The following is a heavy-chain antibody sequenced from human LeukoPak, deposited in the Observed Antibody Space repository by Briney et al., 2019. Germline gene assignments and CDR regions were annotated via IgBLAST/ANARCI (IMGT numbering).Heavy chain of an antibody. J-gene: IGHJ4*02. Sequence: PSEALSLTXTVSGGSISSYYWSWIRQPPGKGLEWIGYIYYSGSTNYNPSLKSRVTISVDTSKNQFSLKLSSVTAADTAVYYCARVGLLDDILTGRFDYWGQGTLVTVSS. CDR1: GGSISSYY. CDR3: ARVGLLDDILTGRFDY. V-gene: IGHV4-59*01. D-gene: IGHD3-9*01. CDR2: IYYSGST.